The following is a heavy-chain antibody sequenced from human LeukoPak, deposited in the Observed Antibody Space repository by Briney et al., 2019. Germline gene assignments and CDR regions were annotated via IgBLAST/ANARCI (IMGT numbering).Heavy chain of an antibody. CDR1: GFTFSSYA. Sequence: PGGSLRLFCAASGFTFSSYAMSWVRQAPGKGLEWLSAISGSGGSTYYADSVKGRFTISRDNSKNTLYLQMNSLRAEDTAVYYCAKAPRYYGSGTYFDYWGQGTLVTVSS. CDR3: AKAPRYYGSGTYFDY. J-gene: IGHJ4*02. D-gene: IGHD3-10*01. V-gene: IGHV3-23*01. CDR2: ISGSGGST.